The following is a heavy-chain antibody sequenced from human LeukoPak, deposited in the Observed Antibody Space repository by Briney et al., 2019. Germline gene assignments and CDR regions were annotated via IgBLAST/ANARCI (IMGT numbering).Heavy chain of an antibody. V-gene: IGHV3-48*03. CDR1: GFTFSSFE. CDR3: ARGGGGGSDF. CDR2: ISSSGSTK. D-gene: IGHD4-23*01. J-gene: IGHJ4*02. Sequence: GSLRLSCGASGFTFSSFEMNWVRQAPGKGLEWVSFISSSGSTKYYADSAKGRFTISRDNAKNSLSLQMSSLRVEDTAVYFCARGGGGGSDFWGQGTLVTVSS.